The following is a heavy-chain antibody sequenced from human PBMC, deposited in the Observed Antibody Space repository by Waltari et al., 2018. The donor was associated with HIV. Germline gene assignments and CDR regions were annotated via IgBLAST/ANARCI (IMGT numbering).Heavy chain of an antibody. J-gene: IGHJ4*02. CDR1: GDSVSSYTAT. V-gene: IGHV6-1*01. D-gene: IGHD3-3*02. CDR3: VRDAFGLDY. Sequence: QGYLQQSGPGVVKPSETLSVDCVISGDSVSSYTATWNWVRQSPSRGLEWLGRTYGRAKWHEDYSRSVKGRISRDADAADTRFTLLLNHVTHEDTAGHFCVRDAFGLDYWGQGTLVTVSS. CDR2: TYGRAKWHE.